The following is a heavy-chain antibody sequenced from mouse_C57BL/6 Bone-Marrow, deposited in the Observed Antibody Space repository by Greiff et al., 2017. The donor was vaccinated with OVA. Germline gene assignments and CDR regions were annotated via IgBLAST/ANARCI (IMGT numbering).Heavy chain of an antibody. D-gene: IGHD4-1*01. Sequence: QVQLQQSGPELVKPGASVKISCKASGYSFTSYYIHWVKQRPGQGLEWIGWIYPGSGNTKYNEKFKGKATLTADTSSSTAYMQLSSLASEDSAVYYCGRGSCWAWFAYWGQGTLVTVSA. CDR2: IYPGSGNT. CDR3: GRGSCWAWFAY. CDR1: GYSFTSYY. V-gene: IGHV1-66*01. J-gene: IGHJ3*01.